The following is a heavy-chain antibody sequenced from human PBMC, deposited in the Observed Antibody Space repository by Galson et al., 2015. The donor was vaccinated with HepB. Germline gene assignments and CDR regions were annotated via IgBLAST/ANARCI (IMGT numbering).Heavy chain of an antibody. Sequence: SVKVSCKASGGTFSSYAISWVRQAPGQGLEWMGGIIPILGIANYAQKFQGRVTITADKSTSTAYMELSSLRSEDTAVYYCARVGGGYCTNGVCTMGYWGQGTLVTVSS. J-gene: IGHJ4*02. V-gene: IGHV1-69*10. CDR1: GGTFSSYA. CDR2: IIPILGIA. CDR3: ARVGGGYCTNGVCTMGY. D-gene: IGHD2-8*01.